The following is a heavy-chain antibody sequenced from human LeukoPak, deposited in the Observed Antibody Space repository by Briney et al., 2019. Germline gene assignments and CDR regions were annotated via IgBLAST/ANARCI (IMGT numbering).Heavy chain of an antibody. CDR3: AKDWPSEWQQLPDYDAFDI. Sequence: RGSLRLSCAASGFTFSTYAMSWVRQAPRKGLERVSAINSGGSTYYADSLKGRFTISGDNSKNTLYLQMNSLRADDTAVYYCAKDWPSEWQQLPDYDAFDIWGQGAMVTVSS. J-gene: IGHJ3*02. D-gene: IGHD6-13*01. V-gene: IGHV3-23*01. CDR2: INSGGST. CDR1: GFTFSTYA.